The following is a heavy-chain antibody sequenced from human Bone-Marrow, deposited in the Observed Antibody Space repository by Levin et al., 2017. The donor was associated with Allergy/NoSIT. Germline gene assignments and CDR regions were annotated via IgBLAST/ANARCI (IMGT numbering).Heavy chain of an antibody. CDR2: IGHNT. J-gene: IGHJ4*02. D-gene: IGHD3-10*01. V-gene: IGHV3-23*01. Sequence: LSLTCAASGFSFRTSPMSWVRQAPGKGLEWVSAIGHNTYYADSVKGRFTISRDSSKDTLLLLMNGLRAEDTAVYYCAKQGVGTHDYWGQGTLVTVSS. CDR1: GFSFRTSP. CDR3: AKQGVGTHDY.